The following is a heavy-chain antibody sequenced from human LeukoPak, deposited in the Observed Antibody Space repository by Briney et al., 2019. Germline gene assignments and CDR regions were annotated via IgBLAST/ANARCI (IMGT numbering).Heavy chain of an antibody. V-gene: IGHV3-15*01. J-gene: IGHJ3*02. D-gene: IGHD2/OR15-2a*01. CDR1: GFTVSKSW. CDR3: TTYNSRDAFDI. CDR2: IKSKSDGGTT. Sequence: GGSLRLSCAASGFTVSKSWMSWVGQAPGKRLEWVGRIKSKSDGGTTDHAGPVNGRFTISRDDSKNTLNLQMNSLKTEDTAVYYCTTYNSRDAFDIWGQGTMVTVSS.